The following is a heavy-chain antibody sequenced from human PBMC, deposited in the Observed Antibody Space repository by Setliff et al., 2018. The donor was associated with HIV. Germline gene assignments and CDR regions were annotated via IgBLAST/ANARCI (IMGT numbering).Heavy chain of an antibody. CDR2: IIPILGIA. J-gene: IGHJ4*02. CDR3: ARVGYCPHGGCWSPLDY. CDR1: GGTFSSYA. D-gene: IGHD2-8*01. V-gene: IGHV1-69*10. Sequence: ASVKVSCKASGGTFSSYAISWVRQAPGQGLEWMGGIIPILGIANYAQKFQGRVTITADKSTSTAYMELSSLRSEDTAVYYCARVGYCPHGGCWSPLDYWGQGTLVTVSS.